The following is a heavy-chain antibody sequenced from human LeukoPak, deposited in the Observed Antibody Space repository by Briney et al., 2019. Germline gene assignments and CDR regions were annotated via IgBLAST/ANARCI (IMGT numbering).Heavy chain of an antibody. Sequence: GGSLRLSCAASGFTFSSYGMHWVRQAPGKGLEWVAFIRYDGSNKYYADSVKGRFTISRDNSKNTLYLQMNSQRAEDTAVYYCAKDGYYDFWSGYYEDYWCQGTLVTVSS. CDR2: IRYDGSNK. CDR3: AKDGYYDFWSGYYEDY. D-gene: IGHD3-3*01. V-gene: IGHV3-30*02. CDR1: GFTFSSYG. J-gene: IGHJ4*02.